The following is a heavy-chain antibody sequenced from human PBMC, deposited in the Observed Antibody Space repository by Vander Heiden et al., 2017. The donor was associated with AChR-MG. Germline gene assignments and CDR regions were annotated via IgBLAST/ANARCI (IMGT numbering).Heavy chain of an antibody. J-gene: IGHJ4*02. Sequence: QITLKESGPTLVKPTQTLTLTCTFSGFSLSTSGVGVGWIRQPPGKALEWLALIYWDDDKRYSPSLKSRLTITKDTSKNQVVLTMTNMDPVDTATYYCAHRMTTVTTGLQRWSLFDYWGQGTLVTVSS. V-gene: IGHV2-5*02. CDR2: IYWDDDK. CDR1: GFSLSTSGVG. D-gene: IGHD4-17*01. CDR3: AHRMTTVTTGLQRWSLFDY.